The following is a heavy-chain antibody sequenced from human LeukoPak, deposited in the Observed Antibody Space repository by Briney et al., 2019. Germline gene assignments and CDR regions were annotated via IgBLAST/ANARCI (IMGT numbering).Heavy chain of an antibody. D-gene: IGHD5-18*01. CDR1: GFTFDDYA. V-gene: IGHV3-9*01. Sequence: PGGSLRLSCAASGFTFDDYAMHWVRQAPGKGLEWVSGISWNSGSIGYADSVKGRFTISRDNAKNSLYLQMNSLRAEDTALYYCAKDTPDGGYSYGSPFDYWGQGTLVTVSS. J-gene: IGHJ4*02. CDR2: ISWNSGSI. CDR3: AKDTPDGGYSYGSPFDY.